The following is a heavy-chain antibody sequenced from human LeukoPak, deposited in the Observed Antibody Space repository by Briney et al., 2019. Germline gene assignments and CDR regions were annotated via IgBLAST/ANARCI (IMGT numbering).Heavy chain of an antibody. D-gene: IGHD3-10*01. CDR2: ISGSGGST. CDR3: AKDRRGTHGSGSYPKY. Sequence: GGSLRLSCAASGFTFSSYGMSWVRQAPGKGLEWVSAISGSGGSTYYADSVKGRFTISRDNSKNTLYLQMHSLRAEDTAVYYCAKDRRGTHGSGSYPKYGGQGTLVTVSS. J-gene: IGHJ4*02. V-gene: IGHV3-23*01. CDR1: GFTFSSYG.